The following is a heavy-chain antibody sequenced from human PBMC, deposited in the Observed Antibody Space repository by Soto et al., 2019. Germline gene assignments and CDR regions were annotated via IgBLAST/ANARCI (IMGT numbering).Heavy chain of an antibody. J-gene: IGHJ6*02. D-gene: IGHD2-2*02. CDR3: ASGPDYCSSTSCYTNCYYGMDV. V-gene: IGHV5-10-1*01. CDR2: IDPSDSYT. CDR1: GYSFTSYW. Sequence: PGESLKISCKGSGYSFTSYWISWVRQMPGKGLEWMGRIDPSDSYTNYSPSFQGHVTISADKSSSTAYLQWSSLKASDTAMYYCASGPDYCSSTSCYTNCYYGMDVWGQGTTVTVSS.